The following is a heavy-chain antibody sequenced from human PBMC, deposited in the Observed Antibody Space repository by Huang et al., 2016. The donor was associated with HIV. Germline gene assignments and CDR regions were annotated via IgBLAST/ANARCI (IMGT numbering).Heavy chain of an antibody. CDR1: GDSITSPGNS. V-gene: IGHV4-30-2*01. Sequence: QLQLQESGSGLVKPSQTLSLTCAVTGDSITSPGNSWSWIRQPPGKGLEWIGYIHHSGSTPYSPSLKSRVTISLDRSKNQFSLNLRSMTAADTAVYYCARGLLPNYWGQGTLVTSPQ. CDR3: ARGLLPNY. J-gene: IGHJ4*02. D-gene: IGHD2-15*01. CDR2: IHHSGST.